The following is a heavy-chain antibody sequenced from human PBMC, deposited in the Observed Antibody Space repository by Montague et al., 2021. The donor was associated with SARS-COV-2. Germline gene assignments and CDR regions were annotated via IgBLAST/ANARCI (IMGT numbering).Heavy chain of an antibody. V-gene: IGHV4-39*01. CDR1: GGSISSPDYY. CDR2: ISYAGRT. CDR3: ARGQVTVFGVLIMLPAAGPLDV. D-gene: IGHD3-3*01. J-gene: IGHJ3*01. Sequence: SETLSLTCTVSGGSISSPDYYWGWIRQSPGKGLEWIGSISYAGRTYYNPSLRSRVSFSMDTSKSQFSLRLTSVTAADTGVYYCARGQVTVFGVLIMLPAAGPLDVWGQGTKVTVSS.